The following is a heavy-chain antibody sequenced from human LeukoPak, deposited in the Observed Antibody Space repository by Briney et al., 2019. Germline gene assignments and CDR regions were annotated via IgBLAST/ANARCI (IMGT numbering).Heavy chain of an antibody. J-gene: IGHJ4*02. D-gene: IGHD2-21*02. Sequence: SETLSLTCTVSGGSLSTTTYYWGWIRQPPGKGLEWIGSIYYSGSSYYNPSLKSRVTISVDTSKNQFSLKLNSVTAADTAVYHCARHGHHGDHDYWGQGTLVTVSS. V-gene: IGHV4-39*01. CDR1: GGSLSTTTYY. CDR2: IYYSGSS. CDR3: ARHGHHGDHDY.